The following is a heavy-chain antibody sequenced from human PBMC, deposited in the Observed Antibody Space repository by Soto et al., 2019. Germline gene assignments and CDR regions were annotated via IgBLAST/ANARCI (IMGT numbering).Heavy chain of an antibody. V-gene: IGHV2-26*01. CDR3: ARIPRYSSSWYGMDV. CDR1: WFSLSNARMG. Sequence: QVTLKESGPVLVKPTETLTLTCTVSWFSLSNARMGVSWIRQPPGKALEWLAHIFSNDEKSYSTSLKSRLTISKDTPKSQVVLTMTNMDPVDTATYYCARIPRYSSSWYGMDVWGQGTTVTVSS. CDR2: IFSNDEK. D-gene: IGHD6-13*01. J-gene: IGHJ6*02.